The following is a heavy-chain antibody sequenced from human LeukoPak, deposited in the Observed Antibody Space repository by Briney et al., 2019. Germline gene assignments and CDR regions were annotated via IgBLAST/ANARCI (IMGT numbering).Heavy chain of an antibody. CDR1: GYTFTSYG. D-gene: IGHD3-3*01. CDR3: ARATMENWFDP. J-gene: IGHJ5*02. V-gene: IGHV1-18*01. Sequence: ASVKVSCKASGYTFTSYGISWVRQAPGQGLEWMGWISAYNGNTNYAQKLQGRVTMTTDTSTSTAYMELSSLRSEDTAVYYCARATMENWFDPWGQGTLVTVSS. CDR2: ISAYNGNT.